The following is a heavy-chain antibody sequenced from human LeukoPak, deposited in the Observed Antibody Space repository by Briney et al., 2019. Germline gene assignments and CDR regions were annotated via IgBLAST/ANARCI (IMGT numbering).Heavy chain of an antibody. CDR1: GFTFSSFD. Sequence: PWGSLRLSCAASGFTFSSFDMSWVSQAPGKGLEWVSSISSSSSYIYYADSVKGRFTISRDNARNSLFLQMNSLRAEDTAVYYCARGPSTSDSSAYHIDLFDNWGQGTLVTVSS. V-gene: IGHV3-21*01. CDR3: ARGPSTSDSSAYHIDLFDN. J-gene: IGHJ4*02. CDR2: ISSSSSYI. D-gene: IGHD3-22*01.